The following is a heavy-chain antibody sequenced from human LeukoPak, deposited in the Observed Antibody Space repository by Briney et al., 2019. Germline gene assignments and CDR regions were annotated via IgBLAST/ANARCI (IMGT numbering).Heavy chain of an antibody. D-gene: IGHD6-13*01. CDR2: IYYSGSA. CDR3: AKFSSSWSYFDY. J-gene: IGHJ4*02. V-gene: IGHV4-59*01. Sequence: SETLSLTCTVSSGSISIYYWSWIRQPPGKGLEWVGYIYYSGSANYNPSLKSRVTISVDTSKNQFSLKLSSVTAADTAVYYCAKFSSSWSYFDYWGQGTLATVSS. CDR1: SGSISIYY.